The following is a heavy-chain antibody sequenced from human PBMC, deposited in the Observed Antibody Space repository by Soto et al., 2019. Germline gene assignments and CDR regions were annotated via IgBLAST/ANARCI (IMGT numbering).Heavy chain of an antibody. CDR3: ARDPAP. J-gene: IGHJ5*02. V-gene: IGHV4-31*03. CDR2: IYNSGTT. Sequence: SQTLSLTYTVSGGSITRGGYYWSWIRQHPGKGLEWIGYIYNSGTTYYNPSLKSRVTISVDTSKNQFSLKLTSVTAADTAVYYCARDPAPWGQGTLVTVSS. CDR1: GGSITRGGYY.